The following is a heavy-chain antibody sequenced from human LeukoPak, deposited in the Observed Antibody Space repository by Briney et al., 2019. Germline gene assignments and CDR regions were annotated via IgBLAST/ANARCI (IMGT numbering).Heavy chain of an antibody. CDR1: GFTFSSYG. J-gene: IGHJ3*02. CDR3: AKGGSSWYDRSGAFDI. Sequence: GGSLRLSCAASGFTFSSYGMHWVRQAPGKGLEWVAFIRYDGSNKYYADSVKGRFTISRDNSKNTLYLQMNSLRAEDTAVYYCAKGGSSWYDRSGAFDIWGQGTMVTVSS. D-gene: IGHD6-13*01. CDR2: IRYDGSNK. V-gene: IGHV3-30*02.